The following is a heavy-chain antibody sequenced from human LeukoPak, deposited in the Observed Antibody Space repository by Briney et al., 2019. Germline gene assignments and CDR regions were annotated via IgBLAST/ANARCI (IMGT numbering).Heavy chain of an antibody. CDR1: GGSFSGYY. CDR2: VYYSGST. D-gene: IGHD6-13*01. Sequence: SETLSLTCAVYGGSFSGYYWSWIRQPPGKGLEWIGTVYYSGSTYYNPSLKSRVTISVDTSKNQFSLKVRSVTAADTAVYYCASNHPGIAAAGIPRKGVVTATQFDYWGQGTLVTVSS. CDR3: ASNHPGIAAAGIPRKGVVTATQFDY. V-gene: IGHV4-34*01. J-gene: IGHJ4*02.